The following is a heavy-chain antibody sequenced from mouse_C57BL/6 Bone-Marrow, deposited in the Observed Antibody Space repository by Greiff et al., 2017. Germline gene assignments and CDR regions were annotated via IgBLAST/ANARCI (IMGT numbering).Heavy chain of an antibody. CDR3: ARYHYYSNYDAMDY. D-gene: IGHD2-5*01. CDR2: INPGSGGT. J-gene: IGHJ4*01. Sequence: QVQLKQSGAELVRPGTSVKVSCKASGYAFTNYLIEWVKQRPGQGLEWIGVINPGSGGTNYNEKFKGKATLTADKSSSTAYMQLSSLTSEDSAVYFCARYHYYSNYDAMDYWGQGTSVTVSS. V-gene: IGHV1-54*01. CDR1: GYAFTNYL.